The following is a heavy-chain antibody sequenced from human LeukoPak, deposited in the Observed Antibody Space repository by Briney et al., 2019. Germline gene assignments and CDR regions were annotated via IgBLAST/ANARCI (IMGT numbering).Heavy chain of an antibody. D-gene: IGHD5-18*01. CDR2: IYAGGYT. CDR1: GGSISIGSYY. J-gene: IGHJ4*02. Sequence: SETLSLTCTVSGGSISIGSYYWSWIRQPAGKGLEWIGRIYAGGYTNYNPSHYSPSLKSRVIISIDASKSQFSLKLSSVTAADTDVYYCARLRVPYSYGYDYWGQGTLVTVSS. V-gene: IGHV4-61*02. CDR3: ARLRVPYSYGYDY.